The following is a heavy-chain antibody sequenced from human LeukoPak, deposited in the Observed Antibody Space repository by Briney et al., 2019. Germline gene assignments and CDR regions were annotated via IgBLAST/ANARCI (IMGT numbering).Heavy chain of an antibody. V-gene: IGHV3-49*03. CDR2: IRSKAYGGTT. J-gene: IGHJ4*02. CDR1: GFTFGDYA. Sequence: GRSLRLSCTASGFTFGDYAMSWFRQAPGKGLEWVGFIRSKAYGGTTEYAASVKGRSTISRDDSKSIAYLQMNSLKTEDTAVYYCTRDQQLVPFFYDYWGQGTLVTVSS. D-gene: IGHD6-13*01. CDR3: TRDQQLVPFFYDY.